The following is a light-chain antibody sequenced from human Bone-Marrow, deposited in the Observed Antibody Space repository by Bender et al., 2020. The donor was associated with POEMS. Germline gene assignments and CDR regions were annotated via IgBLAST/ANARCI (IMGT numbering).Light chain of an antibody. J-gene: IGLJ2*01. V-gene: IGLV2-14*01. Sequence: QSALTQPASVSGSPGQTMTISCTGTSSDIGGYNFVSWYQQHPGKAPRLIIYEVSNRPSGVSSRFSGSKSGNTASLTISGLQAEDEADYYCNSYTSSSTMVFGGGTKLTVL. CDR3: NSYTSSSTMV. CDR1: SSDIGGYNF. CDR2: EVS.